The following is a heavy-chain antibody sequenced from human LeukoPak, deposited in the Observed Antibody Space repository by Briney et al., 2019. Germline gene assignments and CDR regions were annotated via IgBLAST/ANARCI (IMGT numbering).Heavy chain of an antibody. J-gene: IGHJ6*03. CDR3: ARVFDSGSQAYFYYMDV. CDR2: IYSSGST. D-gene: IGHD3-10*01. Sequence: SETLSLTCAVYGGSFSGYYWSWIRQPPEKGLEWLGYIYSSGSTNYNPSLKSRVTMSVDTSKNQFSLKVSSVTAADTAVYYCARVFDSGSQAYFYYMDVWGKGTTVIISS. V-gene: IGHV4-59*01. CDR1: GGSFSGYY.